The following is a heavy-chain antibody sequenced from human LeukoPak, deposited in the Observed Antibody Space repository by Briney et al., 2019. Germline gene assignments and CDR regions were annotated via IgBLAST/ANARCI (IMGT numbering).Heavy chain of an antibody. J-gene: IGHJ4*02. CDR3: ARKCGDIGGDCYYLDY. V-gene: IGHV3-48*03. CDR2: ISSSGSTI. D-gene: IGHD2-21*02. CDR1: GFTFSSYE. Sequence: GALRLSCAASGFTFSSYEMNWVRQAPGKGLEWVSYISSSGSTIYYADSVKGRFTISRDNAKNSLYLQMNSLRAEDTAVYYCARKCGDIGGDCYYLDYWGQGTLVTVSS.